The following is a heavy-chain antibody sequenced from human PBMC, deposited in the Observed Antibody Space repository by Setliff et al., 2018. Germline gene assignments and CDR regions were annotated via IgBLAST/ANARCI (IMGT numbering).Heavy chain of an antibody. D-gene: IGHD6-13*01. V-gene: IGHV3-21*01. Sequence: GGSLRLSCAASGFSFNNCYMTWVRQAPGKGLEWISGISRDTDYTYYAESVKGRFTIFRDNAKNSVYLQMNRLRAEDTAVYYCARISRLYTSSWDDYWGRGTLVTVSS. J-gene: IGHJ4*02. CDR3: ARISRLYTSSWDDY. CDR1: GFSFNNCY. CDR2: ISRDTDYT.